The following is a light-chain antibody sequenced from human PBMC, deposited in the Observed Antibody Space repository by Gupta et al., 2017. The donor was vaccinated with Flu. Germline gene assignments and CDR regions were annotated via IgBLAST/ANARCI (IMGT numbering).Light chain of an antibody. J-gene: IGLJ2*01. CDR3: AAGDDSLNVV. Sequence: QSVLTQPPSASGTPGQRVTISCSGSSSNIGSNTVNWYHQLPGTAPKLLIYSNNQRPAGVPDRFSGSKSGTSASLAISGLQAEDEADYYCAAGDDSLNVVFGGGTKLTVL. CDR1: SSNIGSNT. CDR2: SNN. V-gene: IGLV1-44*01.